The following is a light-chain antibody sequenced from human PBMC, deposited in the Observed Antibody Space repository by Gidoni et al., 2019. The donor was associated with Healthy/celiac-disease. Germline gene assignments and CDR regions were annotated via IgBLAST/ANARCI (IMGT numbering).Light chain of an antibody. CDR3: QQYDNSWT. CDR1: QDISNY. CDR2: DAS. J-gene: IGKJ2*01. Sequence: DIQMTQSPSSLSASVGDRVTITCQASQDISNYLNWYQQKPGKAPKLLIYDASNLETGVPSRFSGSGSGTDFTFTISSLQPEVIAPYYCQQYDNSWTFGQGTKLEIK. V-gene: IGKV1-33*01.